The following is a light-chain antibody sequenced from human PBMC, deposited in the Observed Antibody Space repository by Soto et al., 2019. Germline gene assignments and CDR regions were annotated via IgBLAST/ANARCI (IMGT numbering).Light chain of an antibody. CDR2: AAS. Sequence: DIQMTQSPSSLSASVGDRVTISCRASQDINNYLAWYQQKPGKAPNLLIYAASTLQSGVPSRFSGSGSGTAYTLTISSLQPEDVATYYCQRHNSAPPFTFGPGTKVD. CDR3: QRHNSAPPFT. V-gene: IGKV1-27*01. CDR1: QDINNY. J-gene: IGKJ3*01.